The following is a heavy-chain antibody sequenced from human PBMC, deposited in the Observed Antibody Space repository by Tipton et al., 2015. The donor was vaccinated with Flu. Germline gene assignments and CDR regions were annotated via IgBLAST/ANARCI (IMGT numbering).Heavy chain of an antibody. CDR2: IYNSEYT. V-gene: IGHV4-59*12. CDR1: GGSISSFY. Sequence: TLSLTCTVSGGSISSFYWNWIRQPPGKGLEWIGYIYNSEYTKYNPSLKSRVTISVDTPKKQFSPQLRSVTAADTAVYYCARDPSLGMPDYFDYWGQGTLVTASS. J-gene: IGHJ4*02. CDR3: ARDPSLGMPDYFDY. D-gene: IGHD2-2*01.